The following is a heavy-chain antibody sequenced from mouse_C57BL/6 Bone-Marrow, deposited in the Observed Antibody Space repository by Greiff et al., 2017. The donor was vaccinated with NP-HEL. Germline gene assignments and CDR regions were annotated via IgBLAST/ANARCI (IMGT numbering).Heavy chain of an antibody. CDR1: GYKFTGYC. CDR3: ARSPFYYGNYFFDY. D-gene: IGHD2-1*01. CDR2: ILPGSGST. J-gene: IGHJ2*01. Sequence: QVQLQQSGAELMRPGASVKLSCTATGYKFTGYCIEWVKQRPGHGLEWIGEILPGSGSTNYNEKFKGKATFTADTSSNTAYMQLSSLPTEDSAIYYCARSPFYYGNYFFDYWGQGTTLTVSS. V-gene: IGHV1-9*01.